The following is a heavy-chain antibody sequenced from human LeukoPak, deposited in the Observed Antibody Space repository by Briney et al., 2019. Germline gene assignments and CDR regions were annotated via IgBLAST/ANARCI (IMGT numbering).Heavy chain of an antibody. V-gene: IGHV6-1*01. CDR3: ARVEYFGSGSYRFDP. CDR2: TYYRSKWYK. Sequence: SQSLSLTCAISGDSVSRNSFAWNWIRQSPSRGLEWLGRTYYRSKWYKEYAASVRSRISISLDTSKNQFSLQLISVTPEGTAVYYCARVEYFGSGSYRFDPWGQGTLVTVSS. D-gene: IGHD3-10*01. J-gene: IGHJ5*02. CDR1: GDSVSRNSFA.